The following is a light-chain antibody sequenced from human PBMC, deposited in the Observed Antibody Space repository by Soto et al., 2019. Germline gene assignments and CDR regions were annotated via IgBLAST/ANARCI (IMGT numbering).Light chain of an antibody. Sequence: EVVLTQSPGTLSLSPGEGATLSCRASQGVSDNYLAWYQHKPGQPPRLLIYGASNRATAIPDRFSGSGSGTDFTRTSSRLEAAAFAVYFWQQYGSSPRTFGQGTKLDIK. CDR2: GAS. J-gene: IGKJ2*01. CDR1: QGVSDNY. V-gene: IGKV3-20*01. CDR3: QQYGSSPRT.